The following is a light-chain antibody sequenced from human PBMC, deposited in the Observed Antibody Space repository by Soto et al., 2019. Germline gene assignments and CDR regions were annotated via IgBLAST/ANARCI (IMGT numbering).Light chain of an antibody. Sequence: QSALTQPASVSGSPGQSITISCTGTSSDVGAYNHVSWYQHHPGKAPKLMIYEVSNRPSGLSDRFSGSKSGNTASLTISGLQAEDEADYYCCSYTDSTTFVFGSGTKLTVL. V-gene: IGLV2-14*01. CDR2: EVS. CDR3: CSYTDSTTFV. J-gene: IGLJ1*01. CDR1: SSDVGAYNH.